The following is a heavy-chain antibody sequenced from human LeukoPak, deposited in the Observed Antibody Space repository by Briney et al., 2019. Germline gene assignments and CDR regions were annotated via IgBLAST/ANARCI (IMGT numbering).Heavy chain of an antibody. CDR1: GGSISSGVYC. CDR2: IYYSGST. CDR3: ARRRVDGYNYAFDY. J-gene: IGHJ4*02. D-gene: IGHD5-24*01. Sequence: SETLSLTCTVSGGSISSGVYCWSWIRQHPGKGLEWIGYIYYSGSTYYNPSLKSRVTISVGTSKSQFSLKLSSVTAADTAVYYCARRRVDGYNYAFDYWGQGTLVTVSS. V-gene: IGHV4-31*03.